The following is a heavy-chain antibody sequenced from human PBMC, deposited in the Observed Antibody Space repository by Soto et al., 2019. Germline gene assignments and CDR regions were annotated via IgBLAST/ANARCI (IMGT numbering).Heavy chain of an antibody. V-gene: IGHV3-33*01. J-gene: IGHJ4*02. Sequence: QVQLVESGGGVVQAGRSLRLCCAPYGFTFTSYGFHWVRQAPGKGLEWLALIWYDGSKTYYTDSVKGRFTISRDDSKNMLYLQMDSLRVDDTAVYFCVRDFGTSNYLFDYWGQGTLVTVSS. CDR3: VRDFGTSNYLFDY. CDR2: IWYDGSKT. CDR1: GFTFTSYG. D-gene: IGHD3-9*01.